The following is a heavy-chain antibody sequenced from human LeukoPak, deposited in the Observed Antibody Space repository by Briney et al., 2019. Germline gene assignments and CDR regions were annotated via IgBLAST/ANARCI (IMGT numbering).Heavy chain of an antibody. J-gene: IGHJ6*03. V-gene: IGHV1-2*02. CDR1: GYSFTGFY. CDR3: ARSPSDYYYYYMDV. Sequence: ASVKVSCKASGYSFTGFYIHWVRQAPGQGLEWMGWINPKSGGANFAQKFQGRVTMTRDTSISTAYMELRSLRSDDTAVYYCARSPSDYYYYYMDVWGKGTTVTVSS. CDR2: INPKSGGA. D-gene: IGHD3-10*01.